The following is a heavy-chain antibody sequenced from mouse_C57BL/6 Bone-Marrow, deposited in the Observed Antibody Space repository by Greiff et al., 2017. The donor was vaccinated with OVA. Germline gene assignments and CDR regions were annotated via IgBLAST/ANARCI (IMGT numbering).Heavy chain of an antibody. D-gene: IGHD1-1*01. V-gene: IGHV1-52*01. CDR2: IDPSDSET. J-gene: IGHJ3*01. CDR3: ARLGYYGSSYWFAY. Sequence: VQLQQSGAELVRPGSSVKLSCKASGYTFTSYWMHWVKQRPIQGLEWIGNIDPSDSETHYNQKFKDKATLTVDKSSSTAYMQLSSLTSEDSAVYYCARLGYYGSSYWFAYWGQGTLVTVSA. CDR1: GYTFTSYW.